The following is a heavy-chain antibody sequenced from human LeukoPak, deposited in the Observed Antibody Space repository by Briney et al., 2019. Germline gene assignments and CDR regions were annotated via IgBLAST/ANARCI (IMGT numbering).Heavy chain of an antibody. CDR2: IYYSGST. V-gene: IGHV4-59*01. D-gene: IGHD5-18*01. Sequence: PSETLSLTCAVYGGSFSSYYWSWIRQPPGKGLEWIGYIYYSGSTNYNPSLKSRVTISVDTSKNQFSLKLSSVTAADTAVYYCARADDVDTAMVRGFYYYYMDVWGKGTTVTISS. J-gene: IGHJ6*03. CDR1: GGSFSSYY. CDR3: ARADDVDTAMVRGFYYYYMDV.